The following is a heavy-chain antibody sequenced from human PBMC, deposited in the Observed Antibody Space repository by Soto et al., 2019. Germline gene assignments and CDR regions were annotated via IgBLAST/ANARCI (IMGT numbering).Heavy chain of an antibody. V-gene: IGHV4-59*01. J-gene: IGHJ5*02. Sequence: SETLSLTCTVSGGSISSYYWIWIRQPPGKGLEWIGYIYYSGSTNYNPSLKSRVTISVDTSKNQFSLKLSSVTAADTAVYYCARFGLTGYYDDDNWFDPWVQGTLVTVSS. CDR1: GGSISSYY. CDR2: IYYSGST. CDR3: ARFGLTGYYDDDNWFDP. D-gene: IGHD3-9*01.